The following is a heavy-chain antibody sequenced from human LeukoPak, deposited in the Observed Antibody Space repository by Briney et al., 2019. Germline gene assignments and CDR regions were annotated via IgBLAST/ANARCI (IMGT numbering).Heavy chain of an antibody. CDR3: ARRNRGVGTSPDY. Sequence: SETLSLXCTVSGGSISSSSYYWGWIRQPPGKGLEWIGSIYYSGSTYYNPSLKSRVTIYVDTSKNQFSLNLNSVTAADTAVYYCARRNRGVGTSPDYWGQGTLVTVSS. V-gene: IGHV4-39*01. D-gene: IGHD1-1*01. J-gene: IGHJ4*02. CDR2: IYYSGST. CDR1: GGSISSSSYY.